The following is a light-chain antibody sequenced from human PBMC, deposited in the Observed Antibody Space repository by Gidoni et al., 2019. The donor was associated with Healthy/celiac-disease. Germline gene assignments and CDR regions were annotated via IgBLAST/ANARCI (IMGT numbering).Light chain of an antibody. CDR3: QQYNSYSWT. J-gene: IGKJ1*01. Sequence: DIQMTHSPSTLSASVGDRVTITCRASQSISSWLAWYQQKPGKAPKLLIYKASSLESGVPSRFSGSGSGTEFTLTISSLQPDDFATYYCQQYNSYSWTFGQGTKVESK. CDR2: KAS. CDR1: QSISSW. V-gene: IGKV1-5*03.